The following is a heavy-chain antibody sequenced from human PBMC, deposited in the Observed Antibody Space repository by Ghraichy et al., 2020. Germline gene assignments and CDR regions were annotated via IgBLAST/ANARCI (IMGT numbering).Heavy chain of an antibody. Sequence: SETLSLTCTVSGGSISSSSHYWGWIRQPPGKGLEWIGSIYYSGSTYYNPSLKSRVTISVDTSKNQFSLKLSSVTAADTAVYYCARHCVCSSSSCYLCSHYGMDVWGQGTTVTVSS. D-gene: IGHD2-2*01. V-gene: IGHV4-39*01. CDR2: IYYSGST. CDR1: GGSISSSSHY. J-gene: IGHJ6*02. CDR3: ARHCVCSSSSCYLCSHYGMDV.